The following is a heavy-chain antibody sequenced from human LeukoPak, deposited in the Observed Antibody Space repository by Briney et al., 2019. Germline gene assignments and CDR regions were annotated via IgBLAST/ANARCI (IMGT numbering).Heavy chain of an antibody. Sequence: PSETLTLTCTVSGGSISSCNYYWRWIRQHPGKGLEWIGYIYYSGSTDYNPSLKSRATISVDTSKNQFSLKVSSVTAADTAVYYGTRDLCSRKFGYFDFWGQGTLVIVSS. CDR2: IYYSGST. CDR1: GGSISSCNYY. J-gene: IGHJ4*02. D-gene: IGHD3-10*01. V-gene: IGHV4-31*03. CDR3: TRDLCSRKFGYFDF.